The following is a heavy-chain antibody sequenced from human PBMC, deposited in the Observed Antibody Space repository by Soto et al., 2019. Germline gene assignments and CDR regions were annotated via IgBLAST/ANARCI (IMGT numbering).Heavy chain of an antibody. CDR3: ARVAPTDYSSSSDY. D-gene: IGHD6-6*01. Sequence: ASVKVSCKASGYTFTGYYMHWVRQAPGQGLEWMGWINPNSGGTNYAQKFQGRVTMTRDTSISTAYMELSRLRSDDTAVYYCARVAPTDYSSSSDYWGQGTLVTVSS. J-gene: IGHJ4*02. CDR1: GYTFTGYY. V-gene: IGHV1-2*02. CDR2: INPNSGGT.